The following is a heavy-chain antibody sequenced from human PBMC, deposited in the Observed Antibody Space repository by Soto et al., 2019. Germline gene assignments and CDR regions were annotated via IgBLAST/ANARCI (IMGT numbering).Heavy chain of an antibody. V-gene: IGHV3-23*01. J-gene: IGHJ4*02. CDR1: GFTFSSDA. CDR2: ISGSGGNT. Sequence: EVQLLDSGGGLVQPGGSLRLSCAASGFTFSSDAMSWHRQAAGTGLEWVSPISGSGGNTYYEDSVKSRFTISRDNSQNALHMQTTSLSAADTAVYYCAKEGAEPWLTPYDFDYWGQGTLVTVSS. CDR3: AKEGAEPWLTPYDFDY. D-gene: IGHD6-19*01.